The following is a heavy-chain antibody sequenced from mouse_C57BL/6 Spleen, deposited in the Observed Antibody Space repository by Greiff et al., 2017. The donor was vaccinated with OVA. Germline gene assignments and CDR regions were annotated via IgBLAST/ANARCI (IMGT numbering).Heavy chain of an antibody. Sequence: EVQLQQSGPGMVKPSQSLSLTCTVPGYSITSGYDWHWIRHFPGNKLEWMGYISYSGSTNYNPSLKSRISITHDTSKNHFFLKLNSVTTEDTATYYCARDGGFYYGRGAMDYWGQGTSVTVSS. CDR3: ARDGGFYYGRGAMDY. CDR1: GYSITSGYD. CDR2: ISYSGST. D-gene: IGHD1-1*01. J-gene: IGHJ4*01. V-gene: IGHV3-1*01.